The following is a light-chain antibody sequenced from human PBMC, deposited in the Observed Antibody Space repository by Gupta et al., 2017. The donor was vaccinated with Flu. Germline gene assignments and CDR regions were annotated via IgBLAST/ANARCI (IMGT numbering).Light chain of an antibody. J-gene: IGLJ1*01. CDR1: SSDIGGYNS. V-gene: IGLV2-14*03. Sequence: SALTQPASVSGSPGQSITISCTGTSSDIGGYNSVSWYQQHPGKAPKLIIYKVSNRPSGVADRFSGSKSGNTASLTISGRQEEDEADYYCNSYTSSNTLVFGSGTKVTVL. CDR2: KVS. CDR3: NSYTSSNTLV.